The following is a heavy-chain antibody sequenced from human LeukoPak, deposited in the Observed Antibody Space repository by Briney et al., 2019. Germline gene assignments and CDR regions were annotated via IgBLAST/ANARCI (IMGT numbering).Heavy chain of an antibody. Sequence: GGSLRLSCAASGFTFSSYAMSWVRQAPGKGLEWVSAISGSGGSTYYADSVKGRSTISRDNSKNTLYLQMNSLRAEDTAVYYCAKVESDTAVVTGLYFFDYWGQGTLVTVSS. CDR3: AKVESDTAVVTGLYFFDY. V-gene: IGHV3-23*01. J-gene: IGHJ4*02. CDR2: ISGSGGST. D-gene: IGHD5-18*01. CDR1: GFTFSSYA.